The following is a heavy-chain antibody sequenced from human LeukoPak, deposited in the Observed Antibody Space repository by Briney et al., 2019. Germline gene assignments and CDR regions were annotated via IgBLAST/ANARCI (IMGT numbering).Heavy chain of an antibody. CDR2: IYYSGST. CDR1: GGSISSYY. J-gene: IGHJ4*02. CDR3: ARRAYSSGYYFFDF. V-gene: IGHV4-59*01. D-gene: IGHD3-22*01. Sequence: SETLSLTCTVSGGSISSYYWSWLRRPPGKGPVWIGYIYYSGSTNYNPSLTSRVTISIDTCKNQFSLKLSSVTAADTAVYYCARRAYSSGYYFFDFWGQGTLVTVSS.